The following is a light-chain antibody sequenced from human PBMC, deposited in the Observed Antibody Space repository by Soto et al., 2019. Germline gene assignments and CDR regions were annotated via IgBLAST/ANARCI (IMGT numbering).Light chain of an antibody. CDR3: QQYGSSSTWT. Sequence: EIVLTQSPGTLSLSPGERATLSCRASQSVSSAYLAWYQHKPGQPPTRLIYAASSRVTGIPDRFSGSGSGTDFTLTISRLEPEDVAVYYCQQYGSSSTWTFGPGTKVEIK. J-gene: IGKJ1*01. CDR1: QSVSSAY. CDR2: AAS. V-gene: IGKV3-20*01.